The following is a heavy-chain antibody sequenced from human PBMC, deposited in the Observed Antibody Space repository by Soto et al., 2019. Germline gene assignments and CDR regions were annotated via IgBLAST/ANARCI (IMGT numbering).Heavy chain of an antibody. D-gene: IGHD6-13*01. CDR1: GYTFTSFG. CDR2: VNTYNGNA. CDR3: ARTRYTSSLKYCFDL. J-gene: IGHJ4*01. V-gene: IGHV1-18*04. Sequence: ASVKVSCKASGYTFTSFGISWVRQAPGQGLEWMGWVNTYNGNANYGQNVQGTVTMTTDTSTGTVNMELRSLRSDDTAVYYCARTRYTSSLKYCFDLWG.